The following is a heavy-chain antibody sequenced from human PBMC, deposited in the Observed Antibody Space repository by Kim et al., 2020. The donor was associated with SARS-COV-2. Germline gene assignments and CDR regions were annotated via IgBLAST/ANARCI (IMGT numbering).Heavy chain of an antibody. D-gene: IGHD6-6*01. CDR3: ARGGSSAYTDNWFDP. J-gene: IGHJ5*02. V-gene: IGHV4-30-2*05. Sequence: ARRSRVTISVDTSKNQFSLKLSSVTAADTAVYYCARGGSSAYTDNWFDPWGQGTLVTVSS.